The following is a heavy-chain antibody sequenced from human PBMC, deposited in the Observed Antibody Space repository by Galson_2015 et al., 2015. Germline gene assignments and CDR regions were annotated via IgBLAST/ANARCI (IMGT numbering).Heavy chain of an antibody. CDR3: AKDFVNSGRPS. CDR2: ISGSGGST. Sequence: SLRLSCAASGFTFSSYVMGWVRQTPGKGLEWVSAISGSGGSTYYADSVKGRFTISRDNSKNTLYVQMNSLRAEDTAVYYCAKDFVNSGRPSWGQGTLVTVSS. D-gene: IGHD1-26*01. V-gene: IGHV3-23*01. CDR1: GFTFSSYV. J-gene: IGHJ5*02.